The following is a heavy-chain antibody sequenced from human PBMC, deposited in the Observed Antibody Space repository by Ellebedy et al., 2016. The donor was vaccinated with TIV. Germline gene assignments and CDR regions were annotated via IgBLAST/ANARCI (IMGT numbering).Heavy chain of an antibody. D-gene: IGHD3-22*01. CDR3: ARGAYDSIGNLACDS. J-gene: IGHJ4*02. CDR1: GFSFSNYW. CDR2: INSDGSDT. V-gene: IGHV3-74*01. Sequence: GESLKISCAASGFSFSNYWMHWVRQGPGKRLMWLSRINSDGSDTNYADSVKGRFTISRDNAKDTLFLQMNSLGVEDTAVYYCARGAYDSIGNLACDSWGQGTLVTVSS.